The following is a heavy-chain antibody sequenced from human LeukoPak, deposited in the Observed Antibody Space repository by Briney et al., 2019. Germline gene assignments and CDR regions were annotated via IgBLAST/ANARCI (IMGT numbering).Heavy chain of an antibody. Sequence: PSETLSLTCTVSGGSISSYYWSWIRQPPGKGLEWIGYIYYSGSTNYNPSLKSRVTISVDTSKNQFSLKLSSVTAADTAVYYCARQRRSGYLTYYFVYWGQGTLVTVSS. CDR3: ARQRRSGYLTYYFVY. CDR2: IYYSGST. V-gene: IGHV4-59*08. J-gene: IGHJ4*02. CDR1: GGSISSYY. D-gene: IGHD5-12*01.